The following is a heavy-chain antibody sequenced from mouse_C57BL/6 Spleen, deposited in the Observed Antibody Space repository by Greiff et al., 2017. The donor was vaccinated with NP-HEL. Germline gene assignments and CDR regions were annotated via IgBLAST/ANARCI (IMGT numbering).Heavy chain of an antibody. D-gene: IGHD1-1*01. J-gene: IGHJ2*01. CDR1: GYTFTSYT. CDR3: ARSNYYGSSPFDY. Sequence: VKLMESGAELARPGASVKMSCKASGYTFTSYTMYWVKQRPGQGLEWIGYINPSSGYTKYNQKFKDKATLTADKSSSTAYMQLSSLTSEDSAVYYCARSNYYGSSPFDYWGQGTTLTVSS. V-gene: IGHV1-4*01. CDR2: INPSSGYT.